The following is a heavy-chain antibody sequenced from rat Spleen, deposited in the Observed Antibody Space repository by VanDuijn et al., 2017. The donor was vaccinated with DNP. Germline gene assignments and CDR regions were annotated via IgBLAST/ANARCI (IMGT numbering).Heavy chain of an antibody. J-gene: IGHJ2*01. CDR3: ARLLARGRGYFDY. CDR2: ISYSGST. CDR1: GYSITSNY. V-gene: IGHV3-1*01. D-gene: IGHD4-3*01. Sequence: EVQLQESGPGLVKPSQSLSLTCSVTGYSITSNYWGWIRKFPGNKMEWIGNISYSGSTSYNPSLKSQISITRDTSQNQFFLQLNSVTIEDTATYYCARLLARGRGYFDYWGQGVMVTVSS.